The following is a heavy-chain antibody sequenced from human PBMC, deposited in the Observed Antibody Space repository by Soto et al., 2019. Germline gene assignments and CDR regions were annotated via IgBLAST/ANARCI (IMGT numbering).Heavy chain of an antibody. CDR2: ISRDGGTK. CDR1: GVTVSNYG. CDR3: TGEVASGY. Sequence: ESGGGVVQPGRSLRLSCAVSGVTVSNYGMHWVRQAPGKGLEWVAVISRDGGTKYYADSVKGRFTISRDNSRNTLFLEMNSLRSDDMAVYYCTGEVASGYWGQGTLVTVSS. J-gene: IGHJ4*02. V-gene: IGHV3-30*03. D-gene: IGHD2-8*02.